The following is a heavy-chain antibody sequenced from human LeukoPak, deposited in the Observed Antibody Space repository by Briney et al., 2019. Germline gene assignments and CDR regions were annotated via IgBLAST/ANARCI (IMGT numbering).Heavy chain of an antibody. J-gene: IGHJ6*02. V-gene: IGHV1-24*01. CDR2: FDPEDGET. CDR3: AKDHHCSSTSCYGGPRYYYYYYGMDV. CDR1: GYTLTELS. D-gene: IGHD2-2*01. Sequence: ASVKVSCKVSGYTLTELSMHWVREAPGKGREWVGGFDPEDGETIYAQNFQGRVTMTADTSTDTAYMELSSLRSEDTAVYYCAKDHHCSSTSCYGGPRYYYYYYGMDVWGQGTTVTVSS.